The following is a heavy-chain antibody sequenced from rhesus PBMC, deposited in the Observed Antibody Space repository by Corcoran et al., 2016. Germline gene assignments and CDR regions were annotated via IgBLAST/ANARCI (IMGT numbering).Heavy chain of an antibody. CDR3: ARDRYSSGWSYFDY. CDR1: GFTFGSYY. Sequence: EVQLVESGGGLVQPGGSLRLSCTGSGFTFGSYYMYWVRQAPGKGLEWVSAMKTGGGSPGDTDSVKGRFTISKENAKNTLYLQMDSLRADDTAVYYCARDRYSSGWSYFDYWGQGVLVTVSS. J-gene: IGHJ4*01. V-gene: IGHV3-8*01. CDR2: MKTGGGSP. D-gene: IGHD6S26*01.